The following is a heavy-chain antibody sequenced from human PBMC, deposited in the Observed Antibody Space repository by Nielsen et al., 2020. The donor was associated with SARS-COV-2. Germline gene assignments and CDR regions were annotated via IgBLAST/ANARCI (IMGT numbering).Heavy chain of an antibody. CDR2: INHSGST. V-gene: IGHV4-34*01. CDR1: GGSISSYY. CDR3: ARRDLLRFLEWSP. Sequence: SETLSLTCTVSGGSISSYYWSWIRQPPGKGLEWIGEINHSGSTNYNPSLKSRVTISVDTSKNQFSLKLSSVTAADTAVYYCARRDLLRFLEWSPWDQGTLVTVSS. D-gene: IGHD3-3*01. J-gene: IGHJ4*02.